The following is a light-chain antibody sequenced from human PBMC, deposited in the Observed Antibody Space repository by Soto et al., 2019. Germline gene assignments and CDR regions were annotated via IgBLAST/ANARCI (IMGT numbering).Light chain of an antibody. Sequence: QSVRSHPASVCWSPGHSITISCTGTSSTVGGFNVVSWYQQHPGKAPKVIIYEGIKRPSGVSNRFSGSNSGSTASLTISGLQAEDQADYYCCSYVGANTYVFGTGTKVTVL. CDR1: SSTVGGFNV. CDR3: CSYVGANTYV. CDR2: EGI. J-gene: IGLJ1*01. V-gene: IGLV2-23*01.